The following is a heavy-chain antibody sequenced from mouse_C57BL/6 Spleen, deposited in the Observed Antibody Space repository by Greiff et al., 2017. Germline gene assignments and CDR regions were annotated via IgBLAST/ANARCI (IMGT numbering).Heavy chain of an antibody. CDR3: ARDRDYYGYFDY. D-gene: IGHD1-1*01. J-gene: IGHJ2*01. Sequence: EVKVEESGGGLVKPGGSLKLSCAASGFTFSSYAMSWVRQTPEKRLEWVATISDGGSYTYYPDNVKGRFTISRDNAKNNLYLQMSHLKSEDTAMYYCARDRDYYGYFDYWGQGTTLTVSS. V-gene: IGHV5-4*01. CDR1: GFTFSSYA. CDR2: ISDGGSYT.